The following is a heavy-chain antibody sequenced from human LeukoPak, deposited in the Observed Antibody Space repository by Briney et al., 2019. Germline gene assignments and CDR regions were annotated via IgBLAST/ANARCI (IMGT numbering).Heavy chain of an antibody. J-gene: IGHJ4*02. D-gene: IGHD6-19*01. CDR2: INPNSGGT. CDR1: GYTFTGYY. Sequence: ASVKVSCKASGYTFTGYYIHWVRQAPGQGLEWMGWINPNSGGTNYAQKFQGRVTMTRDTSISTTYMELSRLGSDDTAVYYCATEASSSGDDYWGQGTLVTVSS. V-gene: IGHV1-2*02. CDR3: ATEASSSGDDY.